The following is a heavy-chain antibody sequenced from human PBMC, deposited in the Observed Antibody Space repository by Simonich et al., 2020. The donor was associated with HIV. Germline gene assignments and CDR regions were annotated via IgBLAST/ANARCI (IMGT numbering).Heavy chain of an antibody. CDR3: ARDRDWGWDY. D-gene: IGHD3-16*01. J-gene: IGHJ4*02. V-gene: IGHV1-2*06. CDR1: GYTFTVYY. CDR2: INPNTGYT. Sequence: QVQLVQSGAEVKKPGASVKVSCKASGYTFTVYYIHWVRQAPGKGLAWRGRINPNTGYTQFAQNFQGRVSMTRDTSSNTVYMDLSSLRSDDTAVYFCARDRDWGWDYWGQGTLISVSS.